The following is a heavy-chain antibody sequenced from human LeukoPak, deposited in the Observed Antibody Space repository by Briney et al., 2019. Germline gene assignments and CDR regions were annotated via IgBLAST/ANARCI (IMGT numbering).Heavy chain of an antibody. CDR3: ARVSSDSSGWYEFDY. J-gene: IGHJ4*02. D-gene: IGHD6-19*01. V-gene: IGHV3-53*01. CDR1: GFIVSSNY. Sequence: GGSLRLSCAASGFIVSSNYMSWVRQAPGKGLEWVSVIYSGGTTYYADSVKGQFTISRDNSKNTLYLQMNSLRAEDTAVYYCARVSSDSSGWYEFDYWGQGTLVTVSS. CDR2: IYSGGTT.